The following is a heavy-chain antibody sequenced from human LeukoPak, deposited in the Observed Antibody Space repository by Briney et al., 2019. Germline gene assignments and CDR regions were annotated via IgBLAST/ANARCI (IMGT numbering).Heavy chain of an antibody. V-gene: IGHV3-74*01. CDR1: GFTFSSYW. CDR3: ARVWFGDRVYFYY. Sequence: GGSLRLSCAASGFTFSSYWMHWVRQAPGKGLVWVSRINSDGSSTSYADSVKGRFTISRDNAKNTLYLQMNSLRAEDTAVYYCARVWFGDRVYFYYWGQGTLVTVSS. J-gene: IGHJ4*02. D-gene: IGHD3-10*01. CDR2: INSDGSST.